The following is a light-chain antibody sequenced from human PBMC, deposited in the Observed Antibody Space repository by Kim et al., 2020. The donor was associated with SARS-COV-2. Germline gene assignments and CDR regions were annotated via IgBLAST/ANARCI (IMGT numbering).Light chain of an antibody. Sequence: EIVLTQSPATLSLSPGETATLSCRASQSVSTYLAWYQQKPGQAPRLLIYDASNRATGIPARFSGSGSGTDFTLTISSLVAEDSAVYYCQQRSNWPRNTFGQGTRLEIK. J-gene: IGKJ5*01. CDR2: DAS. CDR1: QSVSTY. V-gene: IGKV3-11*01. CDR3: QQRSNWPRNT.